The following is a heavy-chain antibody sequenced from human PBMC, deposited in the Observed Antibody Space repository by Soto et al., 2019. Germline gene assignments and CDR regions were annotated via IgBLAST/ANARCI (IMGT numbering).Heavy chain of an antibody. Sequence: SETLSLTCAISGVSFSGYYLSWMRQPPGKGLEWIGEIDHSGSTKYNPSLKSRVTISVDTSKRQFSLNLRSVTAADTAVYYCARAPKPITMIRKQPYYFDYWGHGTLVTVYS. D-gene: IGHD3-10*01. CDR3: ARAPKPITMIRKQPYYFDY. CDR2: IDHSGST. CDR1: GVSFSGYY. J-gene: IGHJ4*01. V-gene: IGHV4-34*01.